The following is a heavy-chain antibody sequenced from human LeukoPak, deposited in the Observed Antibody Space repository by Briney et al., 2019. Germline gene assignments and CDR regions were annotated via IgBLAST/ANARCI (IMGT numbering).Heavy chain of an antibody. J-gene: IGHJ4*02. CDR1: GFTVSSNY. CDR3: AKPVYTAVVLPFDY. Sequence: PGGSLRLSCAASGFTVSSNYMSWVRQAPGKGLEWVSAISGSGGSTYYAGSVKGRFTISRDNSKNTLYLQMNSLRAEDTAVYYCAKPVYTAVVLPFDYWGQGTLVTVSS. D-gene: IGHD5-18*01. CDR2: ISGSGGST. V-gene: IGHV3-23*01.